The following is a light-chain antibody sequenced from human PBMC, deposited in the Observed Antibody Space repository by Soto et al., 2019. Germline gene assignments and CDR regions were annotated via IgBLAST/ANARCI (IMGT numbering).Light chain of an antibody. Sequence: DIQMTQSPSSLSASVGDRVTITCRASQSISSYLNWYQQKPRKAPKLLIYAASFLQSGVPSRFTGSGSGTDFTLTISSLQPEDFATYYCQQRKTFGQGTKVEIK. CDR1: QSISSY. V-gene: IGKV1-39*01. CDR2: AAS. J-gene: IGKJ1*01. CDR3: QQRKT.